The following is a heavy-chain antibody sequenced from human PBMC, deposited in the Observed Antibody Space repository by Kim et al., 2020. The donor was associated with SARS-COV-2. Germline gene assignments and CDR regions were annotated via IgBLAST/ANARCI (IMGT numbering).Heavy chain of an antibody. Sequence: ASVKVSCKASGYTFTSYAMNWVRQAPGQGLEWMGWINTNTGNPTYAQGFTGRFVFSLDTSVSTAYLQISSLKAEDTAVYYCARVGSSGWFWPVDYWGQGTLVTVSS. J-gene: IGHJ4*02. CDR2: INTNTGNP. D-gene: IGHD6-19*01. CDR3: ARVGSSGWFWPVDY. CDR1: GYTFTSYA. V-gene: IGHV7-4-1*02.